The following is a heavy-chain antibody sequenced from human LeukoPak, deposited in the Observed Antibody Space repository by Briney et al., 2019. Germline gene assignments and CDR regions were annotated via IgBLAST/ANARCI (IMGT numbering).Heavy chain of an antibody. CDR3: ARIQSLASSFSSFDS. J-gene: IGHJ5*01. CDR2: ISGSGGST. Sequence: GGSLRLSCAASGFTFSSYAMSWVRQAPGKGLEWVSAISGSGGSTYYADSVKGRFTISRDNSKNTLSLQMISLRADDTAVYYCARIQSLASSFSSFDSWGQGTLVTVSS. V-gene: IGHV3-23*01. D-gene: IGHD6-13*01. CDR1: GFTFSSYA.